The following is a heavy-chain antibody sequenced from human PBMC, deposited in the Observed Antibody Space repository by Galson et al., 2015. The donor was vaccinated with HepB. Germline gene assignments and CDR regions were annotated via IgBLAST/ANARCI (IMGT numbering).Heavy chain of an antibody. CDR3: ARGRSDSSSWYLMSGMDV. CDR2: IIPIFGTA. V-gene: IGHV1-69*06. CDR1: GGTFSSYA. D-gene: IGHD6-13*01. J-gene: IGHJ6*02. Sequence: SVKVSCKASGGTFSSYAISWVRQAPGQGLEWMGGIIPIFGTANYAQKFQGRVTITADKSTSTAYMELSSLRSEDTAVYYCARGRSDSSSWYLMSGMDVWGQGTTVTVSS.